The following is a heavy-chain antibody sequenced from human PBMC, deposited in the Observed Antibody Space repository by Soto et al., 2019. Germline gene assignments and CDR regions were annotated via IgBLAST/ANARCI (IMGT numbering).Heavy chain of an antibody. CDR1: GDSMSSYY. V-gene: IGHV4-4*07. Sequence: PSETLSRTGTVSGDSMSSYYWNWIRQPAGKGLEWIGRIYSSGSTNYNSSLKSRITMSVDTSKNQFSLNLRFVTAADTAVYYCAREGSSGRYYFDHWGQGTLVTVSS. CDR3: AREGSSGRYYFDH. CDR2: IYSSGST. J-gene: IGHJ4*02. D-gene: IGHD6-19*01.